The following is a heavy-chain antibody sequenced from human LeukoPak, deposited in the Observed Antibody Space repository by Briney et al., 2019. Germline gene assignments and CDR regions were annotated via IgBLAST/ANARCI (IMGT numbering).Heavy chain of an antibody. D-gene: IGHD5-12*01. CDR1: GYTFTGYY. Sequence: ASVKVSCKASGYTFTGYYMHWVRQAPGQGLEWMGWINPNSGGADYGQEYQGRVTMTRDTSISTAYMELSRLTSDDTAIYYCASGYDWGLHWGQGTLVTVSS. V-gene: IGHV1-2*02. J-gene: IGHJ4*02. CDR3: ASGYDWGLH. CDR2: INPNSGGA.